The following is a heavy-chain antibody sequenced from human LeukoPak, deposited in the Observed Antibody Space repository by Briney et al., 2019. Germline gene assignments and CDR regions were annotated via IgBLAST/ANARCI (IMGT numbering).Heavy chain of an antibody. CDR1: GFTFSSYAMH. Sequence: LRLSCAASGFTFSSYAMHWVRQPPGKGLEWIGYIYYSGSTYYNPSLKSRLTISVDTSKNQFSLKLSSVTAADTAVYYCARGYYDSSGYIGTNNSFDCWGQGTLVTVSS. V-gene: IGHV4-30-4*01. CDR3: ARGYYDSSGYIGTNNSFDC. CDR2: IYYSGST. J-gene: IGHJ4*02. D-gene: IGHD3-22*01.